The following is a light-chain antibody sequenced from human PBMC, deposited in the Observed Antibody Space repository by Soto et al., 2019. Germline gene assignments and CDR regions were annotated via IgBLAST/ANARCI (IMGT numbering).Light chain of an antibody. J-gene: IGKJ5*01. CDR1: QNIAIY. CDR2: DAS. Sequence: EIVLTQSPATLSLSPGERATLSCRASQNIAIYLAWYQQKPGQAPRLLIYDASNRATGVPARFSGSGSGTDFSLTISRLEPEDFAVYYCQQRFGWPPLTFGQGTRLDIK. V-gene: IGKV3-11*01. CDR3: QQRFGWPPLT.